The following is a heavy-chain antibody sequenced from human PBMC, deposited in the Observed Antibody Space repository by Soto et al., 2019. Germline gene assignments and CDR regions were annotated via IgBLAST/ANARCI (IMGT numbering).Heavy chain of an antibody. CDR1: GYSVTSSDYY. D-gene: IGHD2-15*01. Sequence: SETLSLTCSVSGYSVTSSDYYWAWIRQPPGKGLEWIGSMFYSGLTYYNPSLKSRVTLSVDTSKNQFSVRLNSVTAADTAVYYCATLSVSLSGPYGIHVWGQGTTVTLSS. J-gene: IGHJ6*02. V-gene: IGHV4-39*01. CDR2: MFYSGLT. CDR3: ATLSVSLSGPYGIHV.